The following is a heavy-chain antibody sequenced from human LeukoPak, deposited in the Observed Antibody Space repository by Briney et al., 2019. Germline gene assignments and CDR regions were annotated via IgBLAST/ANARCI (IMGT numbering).Heavy chain of an antibody. CDR3: ARDREYDILTGFENWFDP. J-gene: IGHJ5*02. CDR1: GYTFTSYG. V-gene: IGHV1-18*04. Sequence: ASVQVSCQASGYTFTSYGISWVRPARGQGREWMGWISSYNGNTKYAKKLQGRVTMTTDTSTSTAYMELRSLRSDDTAVYYCARDREYDILTGFENWFDPWGQGTLVTVSS. D-gene: IGHD3-9*01. CDR2: ISSYNGNT.